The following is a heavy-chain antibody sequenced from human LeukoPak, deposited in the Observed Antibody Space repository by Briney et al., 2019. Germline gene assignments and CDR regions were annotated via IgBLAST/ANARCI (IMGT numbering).Heavy chain of an antibody. D-gene: IGHD2-15*01. J-gene: IGHJ6*03. CDR2: INPNSGGT. Sequence: VASVKVSCKASGYTFTGYYMHWVRQAPGQGLEWMGWINPNSGGTNYAQKFQGRVTMTRDTSISTAYMELSRLRSDDTAVYYCARSLNYCSGGSCYYYYYMDVWGKGTTVTISS. CDR3: ARSLNYCSGGSCYYYYYMDV. CDR1: GYTFTGYY. V-gene: IGHV1-2*02.